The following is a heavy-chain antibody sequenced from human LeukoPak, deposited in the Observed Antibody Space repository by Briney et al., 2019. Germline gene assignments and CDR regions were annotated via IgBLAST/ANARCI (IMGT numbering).Heavy chain of an antibody. J-gene: IGHJ6*02. CDR2: ISYDGSNK. CDR1: GFTLSSCA. CDR3: AKNGGSYYYYYYGMDV. V-gene: IGHV3-30*04. D-gene: IGHD2-8*01. Sequence: PGGSLRLSCAASGFTLSSCAMHWVRQAPGKGLEWVAVISYDGSNKYYADSVKGRFTIYRDNSKNTLYLQMNSLRAEDTAVYYCAKNGGSYYYYYYGMDVWGQGTTVTVSS.